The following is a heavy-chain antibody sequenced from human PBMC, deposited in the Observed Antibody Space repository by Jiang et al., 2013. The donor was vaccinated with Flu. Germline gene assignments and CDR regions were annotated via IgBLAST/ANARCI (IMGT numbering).Heavy chain of an antibody. D-gene: IGHD3-22*01. J-gene: IGHJ4*02. Sequence: QSGSELKQPGASVKISCKASGYTFTNFGLNWVRQAPGQGLEWMGWINTYMGTPTYAQGFTGRFVLSLDRSVATAYLEISSLTAEDTAVYYCTRTDIDSSGYYYFAHWGQGTPVTVSS. CDR1: GYTFTNFG. V-gene: IGHV7-4-1*02. CDR3: TRTDIDSSGYYYFAH. CDR2: INTYMGTP.